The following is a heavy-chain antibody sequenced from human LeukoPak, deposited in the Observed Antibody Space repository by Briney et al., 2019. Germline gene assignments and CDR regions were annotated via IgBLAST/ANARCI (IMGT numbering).Heavy chain of an antibody. V-gene: IGHV4-38-2*02. CDR2: IYHSGST. CDR1: GYSISSGYY. Sequence: SETLSLTCTVSGYSISSGYYWGWIRQPPGKGLEWIGSIYHSGSTYYNPSLKSRVTISVDRSKNQFSLKLSSVTAADTAVYYCARTLGYCSSTSCYDAFDIWGQGTMVTVSS. D-gene: IGHD2-2*01. J-gene: IGHJ3*02. CDR3: ARTLGYCSSTSCYDAFDI.